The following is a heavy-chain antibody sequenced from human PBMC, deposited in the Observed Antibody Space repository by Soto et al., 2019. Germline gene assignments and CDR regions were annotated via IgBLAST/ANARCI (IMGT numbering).Heavy chain of an antibody. V-gene: IGHV3-48*01. Sequence: GGSLRLSCAASGFTFSSYSMNWVRQAPGKGLEWVSYISSSSTIYYADSVKGRFTISRDNSKNTLYLQMNSLRAEDTAVYYCAKESDDYGDYYQSYFDYWGQGTLVTVSS. CDR2: ISSSSTI. J-gene: IGHJ4*02. D-gene: IGHD4-17*01. CDR3: AKESDDYGDYYQSYFDY. CDR1: GFTFSSYS.